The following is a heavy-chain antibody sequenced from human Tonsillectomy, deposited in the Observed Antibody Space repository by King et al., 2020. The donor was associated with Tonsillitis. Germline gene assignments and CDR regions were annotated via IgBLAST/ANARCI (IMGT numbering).Heavy chain of an antibody. CDR1: GYTFTSYY. J-gene: IGHJ4*02. Sequence: QLVPSGAEVKKPGASVKVSCKASGYTFTSYYMHWVRQAPGQGLEWMGIINPSGGSTSYAQKFQGRVTMTRDTSTSTVYMELSSLRSEDTAVYYCASLHYYDSSGYPLSVVDYWGQGTLVTVSS. CDR3: ASLHYYDSSGYPLSVVDY. CDR2: INPSGGST. V-gene: IGHV1-46*01. D-gene: IGHD3-22*01.